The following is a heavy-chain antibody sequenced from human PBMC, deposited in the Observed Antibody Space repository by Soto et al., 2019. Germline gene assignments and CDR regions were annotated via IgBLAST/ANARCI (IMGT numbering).Heavy chain of an antibody. J-gene: IGHJ4*02. CDR1: GGSISTFH. CDR3: VRWVGHFDF. CDR2: VYYTGST. D-gene: IGHD1-26*01. Sequence: QVQLQESGPGLVKPSETLSLTCSVSGGSISTFHWSWIRQPPGKGPEWIGYVYYTGSTNYNPSFTSRVTISVATSKNQFSLKLTSVTAADTAVYYCVRWVGHFDFWGQGTLVTVSS. V-gene: IGHV4-59*03.